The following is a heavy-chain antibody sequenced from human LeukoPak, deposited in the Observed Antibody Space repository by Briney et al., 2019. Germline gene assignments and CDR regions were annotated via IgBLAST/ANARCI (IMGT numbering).Heavy chain of an antibody. CDR1: GFTFSSYA. CDR3: ASHSSSSEYFDY. D-gene: IGHD6-6*01. V-gene: IGHV3-23*01. CDR2: ISGSGGST. J-gene: IGHJ4*02. Sequence: GGSLRLSCAVSGFTFSSYAMSWVRQAPGKGLEWVSAISGSGGSTYYADSVKGRFTISRDNSKNTLYLQMNSLRAEDTAVYYCASHSSSSEYFDYWGQGTLVTVSS.